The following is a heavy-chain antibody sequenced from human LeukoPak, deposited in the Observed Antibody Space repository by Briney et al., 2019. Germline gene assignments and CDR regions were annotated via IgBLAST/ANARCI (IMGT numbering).Heavy chain of an antibody. CDR3: AKDRRVAVAPYYFDY. V-gene: IGHV4-4*07. J-gene: IGHJ4*02. CDR2: IYTSGSA. CDR1: GGSISSYY. Sequence: SETLSLTCNVSGGSISSYYWSWIRQPAGKGLEWIGRIYTSGSANYNPSLKSRVTMSVDTSKSQFSLKLSSVTAADTAVYYCAKDRRVAVAPYYFDYWGQGTLVTVSS. D-gene: IGHD6-19*01.